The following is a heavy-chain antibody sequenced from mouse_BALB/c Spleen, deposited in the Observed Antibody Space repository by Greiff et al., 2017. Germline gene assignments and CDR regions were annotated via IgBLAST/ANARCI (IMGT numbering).Heavy chain of an antibody. Sequence: LQESGPELVKPGASVKISCKASGYTFTDYYINWVKQKPGQGLEWIGWIYPGSGNTKYNEKFKGKATLTVDTSSSTAYMQLSSLTSEDTAVYFCARSSRYWYFDVWGAGTTVTVSS. V-gene: IGHV1-84*02. CDR3: ARSSRYWYFDV. CDR2: IYPGSGNT. J-gene: IGHJ1*01. CDR1: GYTFTDYY.